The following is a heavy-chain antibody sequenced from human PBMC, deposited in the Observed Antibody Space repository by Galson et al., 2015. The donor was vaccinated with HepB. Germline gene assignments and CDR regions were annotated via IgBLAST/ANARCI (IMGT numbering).Heavy chain of an antibody. CDR1: GFTFGDYA. CDR2: IRSKAYGGTT. D-gene: IGHD2-15*01. J-gene: IGHJ4*02. Sequence: SLRLSCAASGFTFGDYAMSWFRQAPGKGLEWVGFIRSKAYGGTTEYAAPVKGRFTISRDDSKNTLYLQMNSLKTEDTAVYYCTTCSGGSCYYRAFDYWGQGTLVTVSS. CDR3: TTCSGGSCYYRAFDY. V-gene: IGHV3-49*03.